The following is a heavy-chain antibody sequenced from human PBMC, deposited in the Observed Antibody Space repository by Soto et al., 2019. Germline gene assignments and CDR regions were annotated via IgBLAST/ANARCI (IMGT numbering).Heavy chain of an antibody. CDR1: GFTFNDYG. V-gene: IGHV3-30*18. J-gene: IGHJ3*02. D-gene: IGHD2-21*02. CDR3: AKNGGGDWEDAFDI. Sequence: GGSLRLSCAASGFTFNDYGMHWVRQAPGKGLEWVVVISFDGRNTYYADSVKGRFTISRDNSKNTLYLQMTSLRAEDTAVYYCAKNGGGDWEDAFDIWGQGTMVTVS. CDR2: ISFDGRNT.